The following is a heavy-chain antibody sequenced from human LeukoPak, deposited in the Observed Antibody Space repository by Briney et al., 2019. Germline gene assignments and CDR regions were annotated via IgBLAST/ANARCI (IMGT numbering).Heavy chain of an antibody. D-gene: IGHD6-13*01. CDR1: GGSISSGDYY. Sequence: PSQTLSLTCTVSGGSISSGDYYWSWIRQPPGKGLEWIGYIYYSGSTYYNPSLKSRVTISVDTSKNQFSLKLSSVAAADTAVYYCARDRGNGAAAGSDAFDIWGQGTMVTVSS. CDR3: ARDRGNGAAAGSDAFDI. CDR2: IYYSGST. V-gene: IGHV4-30-4*08. J-gene: IGHJ3*02.